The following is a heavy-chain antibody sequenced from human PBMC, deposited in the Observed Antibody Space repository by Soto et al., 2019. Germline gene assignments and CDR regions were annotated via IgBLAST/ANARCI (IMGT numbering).Heavy chain of an antibody. Sequence: GGSLRLSCAASGFTFSSYSMNWVRQAPGKGLEWVSYISSSSSTIYYADSVKGRFTISRDNAKNSLYLQMNSLRAEDTAVYYCAPEELKNPTVDYYYYMDVWGKGTTVTVSS. CDR2: ISSSSSTI. CDR3: APEELKNPTVDYYYYMDV. V-gene: IGHV3-48*04. J-gene: IGHJ6*03. D-gene: IGHD4-17*01. CDR1: GFTFSSYS.